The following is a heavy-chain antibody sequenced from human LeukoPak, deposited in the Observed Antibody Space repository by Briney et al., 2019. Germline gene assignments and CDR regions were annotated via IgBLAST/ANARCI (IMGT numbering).Heavy chain of an antibody. CDR1: GYSISSGYY. Sequence: SETLSLTCTVSGYSISSGYYWGWIRPPPGKGLEWIGRIYHSGSNHYNPSPKNRVTISLDTPKHNFSLKLSPVTAADTALYYCAIVDYSDGRGFYPWGQGTLVTVSS. D-gene: IGHD4-17*01. CDR2: IYHSGSN. CDR3: AIVDYSDGRGFYP. J-gene: IGHJ5*02. V-gene: IGHV4-38-2*02.